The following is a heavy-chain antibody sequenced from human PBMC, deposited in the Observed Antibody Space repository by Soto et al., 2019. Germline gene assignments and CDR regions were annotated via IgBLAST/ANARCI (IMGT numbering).Heavy chain of an antibody. J-gene: IGHJ4*02. CDR2: ISAQNGNT. D-gene: IGHD1-1*01. Sequence: QVHLVQSGAEVKKPGASVKVSCQGSGYAFTTYGITWVRQAPGQGLEWMVWISAQNGNTNYAQKLQGRVTVTRETSTSTAYMELRSLRYDDTAVYYCARGRYGDYWGQGALVTVSS. CDR3: ARGRYGDY. V-gene: IGHV1-18*01. CDR1: GYAFTTYG.